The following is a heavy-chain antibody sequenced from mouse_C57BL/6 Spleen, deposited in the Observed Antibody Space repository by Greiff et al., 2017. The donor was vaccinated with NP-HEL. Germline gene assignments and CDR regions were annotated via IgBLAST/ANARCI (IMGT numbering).Heavy chain of an antibody. CDR2: IHPNSGST. CDR1: GYTFTSYW. J-gene: IGHJ2*01. Sequence: QVQLQQPGAELVKPGASVKLPCKASGYTFTSYWMHWVKQRPGQGLEWIGMIHPNSGSTNYNEKFKSKATLTVDKSSSTAYMQLSSLTSEDSAVYYCARSYYDYRFDYWGQGTTLTVSS. CDR3: ARSYYDYRFDY. V-gene: IGHV1-64*01. D-gene: IGHD2-4*01.